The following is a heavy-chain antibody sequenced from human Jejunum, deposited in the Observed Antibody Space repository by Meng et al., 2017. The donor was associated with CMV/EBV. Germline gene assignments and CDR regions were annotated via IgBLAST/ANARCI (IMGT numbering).Heavy chain of an antibody. CDR1: GGSISTYY. Sequence: VSGGSISTYYWNWIRQPPGKGGKGLGWIGYIYYSGTTYYNPSLTSRVTISVDTAKNQFSLKLNSVTAADTAVYFCARAHNDYSINSWGQGTLVTVSS. D-gene: IGHD4-11*01. CDR2: IYYSGTT. J-gene: IGHJ5*02. CDR3: ARAHNDYSINS. V-gene: IGHV4-59*01.